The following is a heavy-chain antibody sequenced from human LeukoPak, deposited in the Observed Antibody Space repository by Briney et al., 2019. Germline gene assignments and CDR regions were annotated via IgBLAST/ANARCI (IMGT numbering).Heavy chain of an antibody. CDR1: GFTFSTSA. CDR3: AKDPTLSNGYPYYFDY. V-gene: IGHV3-23*01. D-gene: IGHD5-18*01. CDR2: LSGTSDST. Sequence: GGSLRLSCAASGFTFSTSAMSWVRQAPGKGLEWVSTLSGTSDSTFYTDSVKGRFTISRDNSKNTLNLQMNSLRAGDTAIYYRAKDPTLSNGYPYYFDYWGQGTLVTVSS. J-gene: IGHJ4*02.